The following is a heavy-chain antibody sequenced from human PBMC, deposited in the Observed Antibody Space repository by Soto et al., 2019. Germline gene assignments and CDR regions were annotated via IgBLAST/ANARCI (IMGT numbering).Heavy chain of an antibody. D-gene: IGHD3-10*01. Sequence: EVQLVESGGGLVKPGGSLRLSCAASGFTFSSYSMNWVRQAPGKGLEWVSSISSSSSYIYYADSVKGRFTISRDNAKNSLYLQMNSPRAEDTAVYYCARDTYYYGSGSYYNGIDYWGQGTLVTVSS. CDR2: ISSSSSYI. CDR1: GFTFSSYS. V-gene: IGHV3-21*01. J-gene: IGHJ4*02. CDR3: ARDTYYYGSGSYYNGIDY.